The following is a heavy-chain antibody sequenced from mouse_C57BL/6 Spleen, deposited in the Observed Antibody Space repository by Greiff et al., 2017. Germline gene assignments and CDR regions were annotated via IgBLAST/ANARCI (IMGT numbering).Heavy chain of an antibody. CDR2: ISYDGSN. CDR3: ARWSQSFAY. V-gene: IGHV3-6*01. D-gene: IGHD1-1*02. J-gene: IGHJ3*01. CDR1: GYSITSGYY. Sequence: EVQLQESGPGLVKPSQSLSLTCSVTGYSITSGYYWNWIRQFPGNKLEWMGYISYDGSNNYNPSLKNRISITRDTSKNQFFLKLNSVTTEDTATYYCARWSQSFAYWGQGTLVTVSA.